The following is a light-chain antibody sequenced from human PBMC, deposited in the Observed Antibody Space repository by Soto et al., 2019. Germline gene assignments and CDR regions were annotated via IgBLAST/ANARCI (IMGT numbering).Light chain of an antibody. Sequence: QSALTQPPSASGSPGQSVTISCTGTSSDVGGYNYVSWYQQHPGNAPKLMIYEVSTRPSGVPDRFSGSKSGTTASLTVSGLQAEDEADYYCSSYAGSNNVFGTGTKLTVL. CDR2: EVS. CDR1: SSDVGGYNY. V-gene: IGLV2-8*01. CDR3: SSYAGSNNV. J-gene: IGLJ1*01.